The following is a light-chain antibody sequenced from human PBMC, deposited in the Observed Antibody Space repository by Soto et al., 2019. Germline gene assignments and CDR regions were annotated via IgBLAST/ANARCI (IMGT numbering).Light chain of an antibody. CDR3: AAWDDSLSGWV. V-gene: IGLV1-44*01. J-gene: IGLJ3*02. Sequence: QSVLTQPPSASGTPGQRVSISCSGSSTNIGRNSISWYQNLPGTAPKLLIYTNNQRPSGVPDRFSGSKSGTSASLAISGLQSEDEADYYWAAWDDSLSGWVFGGVTKLTVL. CDR1: STNIGRNS. CDR2: TNN.